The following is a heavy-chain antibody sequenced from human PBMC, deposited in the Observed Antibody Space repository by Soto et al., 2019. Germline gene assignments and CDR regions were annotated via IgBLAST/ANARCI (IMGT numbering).Heavy chain of an antibody. CDR3: ARVGSVAGTHWFDP. D-gene: IGHD6-19*01. Sequence: NPSETLSLTCAVYGGSFSGYYWSWIRQPPGKGLEWIGEINHSGSTNYNPSLKSRVTISVDTSKNQFSLKLSSVTAADTAVYYCARVGSVAGTHWFDPSGQGTLVTVSS. V-gene: IGHV4-34*01. CDR2: INHSGST. CDR1: GGSFSGYY. J-gene: IGHJ5*02.